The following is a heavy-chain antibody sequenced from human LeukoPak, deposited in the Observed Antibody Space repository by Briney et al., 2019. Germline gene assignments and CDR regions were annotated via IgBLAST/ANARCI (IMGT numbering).Heavy chain of an antibody. CDR2: IRRNAYGGTT. D-gene: IGHD2-8*02. CDR1: GYTFDEYG. Sequence: GGSLRLSCTASGYTFDEYGMSWFRQAPGKGLEWVGFIRRNAYGGTTEYAASVKDRFTISRDDSKSIAYLQMNSLKSEDTAVYYCTRGNTGGFDYWGQGTLVTVSS. V-gene: IGHV3-49*03. J-gene: IGHJ4*02. CDR3: TRGNTGGFDY.